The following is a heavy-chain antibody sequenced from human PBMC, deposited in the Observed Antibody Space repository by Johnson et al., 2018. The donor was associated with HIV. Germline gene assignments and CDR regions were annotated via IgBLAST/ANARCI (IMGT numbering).Heavy chain of an antibody. D-gene: IGHD3-10*01. CDR3: ANGWFSGAFDI. Sequence: EVQLVESGGGVVQPGRSLRLSCAASGFTVSSNYMSWVRQAPGKGLEWVSVIYSGGNTYYTDSVKGRFTISRDNSKNTLYLQMNRLRSDDTAVYYCANGWFSGAFDIWGQGTMVTVSS. CDR1: GFTVSSNY. J-gene: IGHJ3*02. V-gene: IGHV3-53*04. CDR2: IYSGGNT.